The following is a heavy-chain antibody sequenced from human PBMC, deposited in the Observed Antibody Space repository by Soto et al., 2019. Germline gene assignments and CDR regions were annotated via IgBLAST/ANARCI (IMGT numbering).Heavy chain of an antibody. V-gene: IGHV3-23*01. J-gene: IGHJ4*02. CDR3: AKAWGIDY. Sequence: GPLRLSCAASGFTFSSYTMSWVRQAPGKGLEWVSTISGSGGSTYYADSVKGRFTISRDNSKNTLYLQMNSLRVEDTAVYYCAKAWGIDYWGQGTLVTVSS. CDR1: GFTFSSYT. CDR2: ISGSGGST. D-gene: IGHD7-27*01.